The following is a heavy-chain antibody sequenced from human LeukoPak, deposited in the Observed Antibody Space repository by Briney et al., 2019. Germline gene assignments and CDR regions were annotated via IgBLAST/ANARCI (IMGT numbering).Heavy chain of an antibody. Sequence: SETLSLTCTVSGGSISSSTYYWDWIRQPPGKGLEWIGNFYDSGSTWYNPSLKSRVTISGDTSKNQFSLKLTSVTAADTAVCYCARYGSGSYSFGMDVWGQGTTVTVSS. CDR1: GGSISSSTYY. D-gene: IGHD3-10*01. CDR2: FYDSGST. J-gene: IGHJ6*02. V-gene: IGHV4-39*01. CDR3: ARYGSGSYSFGMDV.